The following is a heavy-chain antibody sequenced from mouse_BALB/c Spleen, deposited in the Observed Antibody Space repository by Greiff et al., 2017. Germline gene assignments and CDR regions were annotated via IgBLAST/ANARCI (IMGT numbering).Heavy chain of an antibody. D-gene: IGHD1-1*01. CDR1: GYSFTGYF. CDR3: ASSSSFAY. CDR2: INPYNGDT. Sequence: EVKVVESGPELVKPGASVKISCKASGYSFTGYFMNWVMQSHGKSLEWIGRINPYNGDTFYNQKFKGKATLTVDKSSSTAHMELRSLAAEDSAVYYCASSSSFAYWGQGTLVTVSA. V-gene: IGHV1-20*02. J-gene: IGHJ3*01.